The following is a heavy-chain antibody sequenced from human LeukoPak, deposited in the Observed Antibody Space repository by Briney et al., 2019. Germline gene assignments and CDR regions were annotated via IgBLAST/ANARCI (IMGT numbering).Heavy chain of an antibody. CDR3: ARGRGYCSSTSCAGPYYYYYMDV. CDR2: IYHSGST. Sequence: SQTLSLTCTVSGGSISSGGYYWSWIRQPPGKGLEWIGYIYHSGSTYYNPSLKSRVTISVDRSKNQFYLKLSSVTAADTAVYYCARGRGYCSSTSCAGPYYYYYMDVWGKGTTVTVSS. D-gene: IGHD2-2*01. V-gene: IGHV4-30-2*01. CDR1: GGSISSGGYY. J-gene: IGHJ6*03.